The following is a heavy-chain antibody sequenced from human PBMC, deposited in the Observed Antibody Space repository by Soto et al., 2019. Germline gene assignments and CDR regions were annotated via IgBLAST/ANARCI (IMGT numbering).Heavy chain of an antibody. V-gene: IGHV4-61*01. CDR2: IYYSGST. J-gene: IGHJ4*02. Sequence: SETLSLTCTVSGGSVSSGSYYWSWIRQPPGKGLEWIGYIYYSGSTNYNPSLKSRVTISVDTSKNQFSLKLSSATAADTAVYYCAATSGSYYSDYWGQGTPVTVSS. D-gene: IGHD1-26*01. CDR1: GGSVSSGSYY. CDR3: AATSGSYYSDY.